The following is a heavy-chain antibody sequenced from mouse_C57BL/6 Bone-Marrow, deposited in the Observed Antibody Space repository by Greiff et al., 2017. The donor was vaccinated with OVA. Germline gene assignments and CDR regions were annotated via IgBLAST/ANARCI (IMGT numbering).Heavy chain of an antibody. CDR1: GYSFTGYY. J-gene: IGHJ2*01. CDR2: INPSTGGT. CDR3: ARWNYYGSSYNFDY. V-gene: IGHV1-42*01. D-gene: IGHD1-1*01. Sequence: EVKLMESGPELVKPGASVKISCKASGYSFTGYYMNWVKQSPEKSLEWIGEINPSTGGTTYNQKFKAKATLTVDKSSSTAYMQLKSLTSEDSAVYYCARWNYYGSSYNFDYWGQGTTLTVSS.